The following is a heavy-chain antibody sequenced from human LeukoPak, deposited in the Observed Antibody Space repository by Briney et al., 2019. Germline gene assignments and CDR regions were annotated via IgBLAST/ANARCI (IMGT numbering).Heavy chain of an antibody. V-gene: IGHV4-30-4*01. CDR3: ARRQGNWYFDL. J-gene: IGHJ2*01. Sequence: SETLSLTCTVSGGSISSGDYYWTWIRQPPGKGLEWIGYIYSSGSPYYNPSLESRVTISGDRSKNQFSLKLNSVTAADTAVYYCARRQGNWYFDLWGRGTLVTVTS. CDR1: GGSISSGDYY. CDR2: IYSSGSP.